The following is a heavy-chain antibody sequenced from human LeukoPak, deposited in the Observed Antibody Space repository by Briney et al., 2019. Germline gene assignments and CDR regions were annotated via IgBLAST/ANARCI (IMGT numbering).Heavy chain of an antibody. CDR1: GGSISSSSYY. Sequence: PSETLSLTCTVSGGSISSSSYYWGWIRQPPGKGLEWIGSIYYSGSTYYNPSLKSRVTISVDTSKNQFSLKLSSVTAADTAVYYCARAGHCSGGSCYWRADFTKGWFDPWGQGTLVTVSS. CDR2: IYYSGST. CDR3: ARAGHCSGGSCYWRADFTKGWFDP. V-gene: IGHV4-39*07. D-gene: IGHD2-15*01. J-gene: IGHJ5*02.